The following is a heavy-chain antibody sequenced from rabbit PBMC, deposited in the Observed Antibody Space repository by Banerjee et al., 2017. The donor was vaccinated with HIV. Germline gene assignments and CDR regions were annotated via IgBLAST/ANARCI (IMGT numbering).Heavy chain of an antibody. CDR1: GFSFSSDA. D-gene: IGHD1-1*01. CDR2: IYAGSSGST. V-gene: IGHV1S40*01. J-gene: IGHJ4*01. CDR3: ARDPSAYASSSGYYWYFNL. Sequence: QSLEESGGDLVKPGASLTLTCTASGFSFSSDAMCWVRQAPGKRPEWIACIYAGSSGSTYYASWAKGRFTISKTSSTTVTLQMTSLTAADTATYFCARDPSAYASSSGYYWYFNLWGPGTLVTVS.